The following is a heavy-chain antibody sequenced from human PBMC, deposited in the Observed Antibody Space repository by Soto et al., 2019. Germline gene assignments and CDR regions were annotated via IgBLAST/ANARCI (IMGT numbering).Heavy chain of an antibody. V-gene: IGHV1-2*02. Sequence: GASVKVSCKASGYTFTGYYMHWVRQTPGQGLELMGWINPNSGGTNYAQKFQGRVTMTRDTSISTAYMELSRLRSDDTAVYYCAREDREYYYYYYGMDVWGQGTTVTVYS. D-gene: IGHD3-10*01. CDR1: GYTFTGYY. CDR3: AREDREYYYYYYGMDV. J-gene: IGHJ6*02. CDR2: INPNSGGT.